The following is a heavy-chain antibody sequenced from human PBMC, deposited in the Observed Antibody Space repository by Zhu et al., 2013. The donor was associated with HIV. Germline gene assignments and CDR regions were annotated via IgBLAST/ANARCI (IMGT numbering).Heavy chain of an antibody. J-gene: IGHJ6*02. D-gene: IGHD3-16*01. CDR2: IIPIFGTA. CDR1: GGTFSSYA. CDR3: ARRGEMAQLWDLDYYGMDV. Sequence: QVQLVQSGAEVKKPGSSVKVSCKASGGTFSSYAISWVRQAPGQGLEWMGGIIPIFGTANYAQKFQGRVTITADKSTSTAYMELSSLRSEDTAVYYCARRGEMAQLWDLDYYGMDVWGQGTTVTVSS. V-gene: IGHV1-69*06.